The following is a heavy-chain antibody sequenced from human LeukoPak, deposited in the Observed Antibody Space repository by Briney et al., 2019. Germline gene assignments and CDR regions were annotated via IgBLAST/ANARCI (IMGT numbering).Heavy chain of an antibody. Sequence: ASVKVSCKASGYTFTGYYMHWVRLAPGQGLEWMGWINPNSGGTNYAQKFQGRVTMTRDTSISTAYMELSRLRSDDTAVYYCASNLVFNTVTGVGWGQGTLVTVSS. D-gene: IGHD4-17*01. CDR1: GYTFTGYY. CDR2: INPNSGGT. CDR3: ASNLVFNTVTGVG. V-gene: IGHV1-2*02. J-gene: IGHJ4*02.